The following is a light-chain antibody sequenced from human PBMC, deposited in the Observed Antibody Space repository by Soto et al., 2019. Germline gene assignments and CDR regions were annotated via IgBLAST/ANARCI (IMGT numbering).Light chain of an antibody. CDR3: SSFTTSYFYV. V-gene: IGLV2-14*01. Sequence: QSVLTQPASVSGSPGQSITISCTGSGSDIGAYNYVSWYQQHPGKAPKLLIHGVTRRPSGVSSRFSASKSAYTASLTISGLQPEDEANYFCSSFTTSYFYVFGPGTKLTVL. CDR1: GSDIGAYNY. J-gene: IGLJ1*01. CDR2: GVT.